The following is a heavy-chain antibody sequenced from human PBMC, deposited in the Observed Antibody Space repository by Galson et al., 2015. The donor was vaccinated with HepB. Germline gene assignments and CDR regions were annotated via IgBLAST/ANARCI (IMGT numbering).Heavy chain of an antibody. V-gene: IGHV1-18*01. CDR1: GYTFTSYG. Sequence: SVKVSCKAYGYTFTSYGISWVRQAPGQGLQWMGWISSYNGHTNYPQHLQGRVAMTTDTSTSTAYVDLRSLRSDDTAVYYCARVYNSGWYGHFDYWGQGTLVTVSS. CDR2: ISSYNGHT. CDR3: ARVYNSGWYGHFDY. D-gene: IGHD6-19*01. J-gene: IGHJ4*02.